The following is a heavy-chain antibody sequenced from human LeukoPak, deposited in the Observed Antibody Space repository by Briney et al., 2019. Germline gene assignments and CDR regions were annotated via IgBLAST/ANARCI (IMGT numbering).Heavy chain of an antibody. CDR2: IDQNGANI. Sequence: GGSLRLSCAASGFTFSNFGMHWVRQAPGKGLEWVAIIDQNGANIGYGDSVKGRFTVSRDNAQNSLYLQMNNLRAEDTAVYYCARDPAGGAYDLWGHGTLVTVSS. V-gene: IGHV3-7*03. CDR3: ARDPAGGAYDL. CDR1: GFTFSNFG. J-gene: IGHJ3*01.